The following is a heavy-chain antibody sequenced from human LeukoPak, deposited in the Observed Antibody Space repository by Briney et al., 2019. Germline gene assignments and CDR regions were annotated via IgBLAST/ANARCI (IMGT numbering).Heavy chain of an antibody. CDR1: GFSFSSHT. J-gene: IGHJ1*01. V-gene: IGHV3-23*01. CDR3: AKDPLEQLSTIYFQN. Sequence: GGSLRLSCAASGFSFSSHTVSWVRQTRGKGLEWVSAIGGSGDSARYADSVNDRFTISRDNSQNTLYLQMNSLRAEDTAVYYCAKDPLEQLSTIYFQNWGQGTLVTVSS. CDR2: IGGSGDSA. D-gene: IGHD6-6*01.